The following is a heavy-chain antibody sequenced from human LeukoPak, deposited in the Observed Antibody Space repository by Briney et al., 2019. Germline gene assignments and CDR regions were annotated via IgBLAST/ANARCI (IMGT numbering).Heavy chain of an antibody. CDR1: GGSFSGYY. Sequence: SETLSLTCAVYGGSFSGYYWSWIRQPPGKGLEWIGEINHSGSTNYNPFLKSRVTISVDTSKNQFSLKLSSVTAADTAVYFCARDHLLWPYYMDVWGKGTTVTISS. D-gene: IGHD3-10*01. V-gene: IGHV4-34*01. CDR3: ARDHLLWPYYMDV. CDR2: INHSGST. J-gene: IGHJ6*03.